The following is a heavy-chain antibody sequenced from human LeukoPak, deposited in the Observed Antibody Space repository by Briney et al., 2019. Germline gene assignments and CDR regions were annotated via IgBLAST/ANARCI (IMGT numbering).Heavy chain of an antibody. V-gene: IGHV3-7*01. J-gene: IGHJ5*02. CDR1: GFTFSSYW. Sequence: PGGSLRLSCAASGFTFSSYWMSWVRQVPGKGLGGVAKIKQEGSEKYYVDSVKGRFTISRDNAETSLYLQMNSLRAEDTAMYFCTGGIGWLCDTWGQGTLVTVSS. D-gene: IGHD6-19*01. CDR3: TGGIGWLCDT. CDR2: IKQEGSEK.